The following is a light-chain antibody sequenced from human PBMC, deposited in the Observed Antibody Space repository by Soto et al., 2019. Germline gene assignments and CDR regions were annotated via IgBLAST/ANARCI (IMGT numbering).Light chain of an antibody. CDR3: LLYYSYPFP. Sequence: DIQMTQSPSSLSASVGDRASITCRASQGISNYLAWFQQQPGKGPKSLFYGASCLHSGVPLNFSGSGCRTDFTSSISSLQPEDCATDYCLLYYSYPFPFGPGTTVD. V-gene: IGKV1-16*02. CDR1: QGISNY. J-gene: IGKJ3*01. CDR2: GAS.